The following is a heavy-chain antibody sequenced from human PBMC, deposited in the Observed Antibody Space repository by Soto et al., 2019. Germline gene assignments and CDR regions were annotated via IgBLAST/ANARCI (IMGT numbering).Heavy chain of an antibody. CDR1: GFTFSSYG. D-gene: IGHD3-9*01. Sequence: QPGGSLRLSCAASGFTFSSYGMHWVRQAPGKGLEWVAVIWYDGSNKYYADSVKGRFTISRDNSKNTLYLQMNSLRAEDTAVYYCARDWSPDWCFDYWGQGTLVTVSS. CDR3: ARDWSPDWCFDY. CDR2: IWYDGSNK. J-gene: IGHJ4*02. V-gene: IGHV3-33*01.